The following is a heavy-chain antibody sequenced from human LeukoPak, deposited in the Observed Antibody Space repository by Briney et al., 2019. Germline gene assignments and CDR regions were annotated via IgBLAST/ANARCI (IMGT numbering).Heavy chain of an antibody. CDR1: GCDVSDYG. V-gene: IGHV3-30*18. Sequence: PGWFRRRSWEAAGCDVSDYGIYWLRQAPGKGLEWVAVISYDGTNTFFADSVKGRFTISRDNAENTLYLQMSSLRVEDTAVYYCAKDYDILTGYSNGYYFDQWGQGTQVTVSS. J-gene: IGHJ4*02. CDR2: ISYDGTNT. D-gene: IGHD3-9*01. CDR3: AKDYDILTGYSNGYYFDQ.